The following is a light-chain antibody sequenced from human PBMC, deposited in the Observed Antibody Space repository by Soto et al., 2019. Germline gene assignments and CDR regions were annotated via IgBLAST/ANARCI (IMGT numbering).Light chain of an antibody. CDR1: QSVSSSY. Sequence: EIVLTQSPGTLSLYPGERATLSCRASQSVSSSYLAWYQQKPGQAPRLLIYGASSRATGIPDRFSGSGSGTDFTLTISRLEPEDFAVYYCQQYGSAFGQGTKVDIK. CDR2: GAS. CDR3: QQYGSA. J-gene: IGKJ1*01. V-gene: IGKV3-20*01.